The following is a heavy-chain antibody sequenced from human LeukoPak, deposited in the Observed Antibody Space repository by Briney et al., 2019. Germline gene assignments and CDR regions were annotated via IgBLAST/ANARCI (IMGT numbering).Heavy chain of an antibody. CDR3: AGAVMMHGEAIPAH. CDR2: INPSGGST. V-gene: IGHV1-46*01. J-gene: IGHJ4*02. Sequence: ASVKVSCKASGYTFSSHYVHWVRQAPGQGLEWMGIINPSGGSTSYAQKFQGGVTMTRDKSTSTIYMELKSVRSEDTAVYYCAGAVMMHGEAIPAHWGQGTPVTVSS. CDR1: GYTFSSHY. D-gene: IGHD3-16*01.